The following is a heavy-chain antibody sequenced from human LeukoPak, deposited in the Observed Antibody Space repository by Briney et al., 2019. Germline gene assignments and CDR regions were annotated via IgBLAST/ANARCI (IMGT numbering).Heavy chain of an antibody. CDR1: GGPFSSYA. CDR3: ARSPAVAGTSYFDY. D-gene: IGHD6-19*01. Sequence: SVKVSFQASGGPFSSYAISWVRPAPGQGLEWMGRIIPILGIANYAQKFQGRVTITADKSTSTAYMELSSLRSEDTAVYYCARSPAVAGTSYFDYWGQGTLVTVS. CDR2: IIPILGIA. V-gene: IGHV1-69*04. J-gene: IGHJ4*02.